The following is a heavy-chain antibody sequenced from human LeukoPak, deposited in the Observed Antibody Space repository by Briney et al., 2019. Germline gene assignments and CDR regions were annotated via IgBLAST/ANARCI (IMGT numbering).Heavy chain of an antibody. CDR1: GYSFTSYW. CDR2: IYPGDSDT. D-gene: IGHD6-6*01. V-gene: IGHV5-51*01. Sequence: GESLQISCKGSGYSFTSYWIGWVRQMPGKGLEWMGIIYPGDSDTRYSPSFQGQATISADKSISTAYLQWSSLKASDTAMYYCARQPGAARLPPDYWGQGTLVTVSS. CDR3: ARQPGAARLPPDY. J-gene: IGHJ4*02.